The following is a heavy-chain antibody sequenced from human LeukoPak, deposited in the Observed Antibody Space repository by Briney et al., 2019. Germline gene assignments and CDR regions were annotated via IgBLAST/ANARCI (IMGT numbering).Heavy chain of an antibody. CDR2: ISSSSSYI. Sequence: GGSLRLSCAASGFTFSSYSMNWVRQAPGKGLEWVSSISSSSSYIYYADSVKGRFTISRDNAKNSLYLQMNSLRAEDTAVYYCATLDSAMVNYYGMDVWGQGTTVTVSS. D-gene: IGHD5-18*01. V-gene: IGHV3-21*01. CDR1: GFTFSSYS. CDR3: ATLDSAMVNYYGMDV. J-gene: IGHJ6*02.